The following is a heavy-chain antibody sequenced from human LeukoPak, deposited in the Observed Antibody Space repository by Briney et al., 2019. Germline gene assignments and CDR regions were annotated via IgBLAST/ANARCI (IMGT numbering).Heavy chain of an antibody. CDR2: TYYRSKWYN. D-gene: IGHD3-22*01. V-gene: IGHV6-1*01. CDR1: GDSVSSNTVA. CDR3: ARASAIAEFDY. Sequence: SQTLSLTCAISGDSVSSNTVAWNWIRQSPSRGLEGLGRTYYRSKWYNDYAVSVKSRITINSDTSKNQFSLQLNSVTPEDTAMYYCARASAIAEFDYWGQGTLVTVSS. J-gene: IGHJ4*02.